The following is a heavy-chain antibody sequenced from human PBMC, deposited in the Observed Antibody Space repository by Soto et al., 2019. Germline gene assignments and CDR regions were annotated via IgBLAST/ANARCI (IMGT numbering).Heavy chain of an antibody. Sequence: SETLSLTCAVSGGSLSSSNWWSWVRQRPGKGMEWIGEINHSGSTNYNPSLKSRVTISVDTSKNQFSLKLSSVTAADTAVYYCARFLRYYYDSSGYYQPADSFDYWGQGTLVTVSS. CDR3: ARFLRYYYDSSGYYQPADSFDY. V-gene: IGHV4-4*02. CDR2: INHSGST. CDR1: GGSLSSSNW. D-gene: IGHD3-22*01. J-gene: IGHJ4*02.